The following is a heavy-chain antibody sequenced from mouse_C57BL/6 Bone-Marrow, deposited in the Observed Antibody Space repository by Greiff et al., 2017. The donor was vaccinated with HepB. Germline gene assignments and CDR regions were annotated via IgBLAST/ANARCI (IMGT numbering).Heavy chain of an antibody. V-gene: IGHV1-52*01. CDR3: GRRHYGSSYVDY. D-gene: IGHD1-1*01. J-gene: IGHJ2*01. CDR1: GYTFTSYW. Sequence: VQLQQPGAELVRPGSSVKLSCKASGYTFTSYWMHWVKQRPIQGLEWIGNIDPSDSETHYNQKFKDKATLTVDKSSSTAYMQLSSLTSEDSAVYYCGRRHYGSSYVDYWGQGTTLTVSS. CDR2: IDPSDSET.